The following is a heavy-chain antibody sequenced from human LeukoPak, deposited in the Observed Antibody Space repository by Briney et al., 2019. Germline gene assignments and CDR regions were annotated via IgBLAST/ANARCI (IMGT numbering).Heavy chain of an antibody. D-gene: IGHD6-19*01. CDR3: TRQAGYSSGWYDY. CDR1: GFTFSPYW. V-gene: IGHV3-66*04. Sequence: GGSLRLSCAASGFTFSPYWMHWVRQAPGKGLEWVSVIYSGGSTYYADSVKGRFTISRDNSKNTLYLQMNSLRAEDTAVYYCTRQAGYSSGWYDYWGQGTLVTVYS. CDR2: IYSGGST. J-gene: IGHJ4*02.